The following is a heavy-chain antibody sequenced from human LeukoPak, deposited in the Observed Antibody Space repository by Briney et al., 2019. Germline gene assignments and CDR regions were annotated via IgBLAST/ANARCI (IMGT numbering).Heavy chain of an antibody. CDR3: ARWGTTGFWAFDI. J-gene: IGHJ3*02. CDR1: GFTFSSYG. D-gene: IGHD3-16*01. V-gene: IGHV3-33*01. Sequence: GRSLRLSCAASGFTFSSYGMHWVRQAPGKGLEWVAVMWYDGSNKYYADSVKGRFTISRDNSKNTLYLQMHSLRAEDTAVYYCARWGTTGFWAFDIWGQGTMVTVSS. CDR2: MWYDGSNK.